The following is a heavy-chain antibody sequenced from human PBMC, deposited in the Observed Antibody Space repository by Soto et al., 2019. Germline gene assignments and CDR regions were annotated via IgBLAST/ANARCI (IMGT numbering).Heavy chain of an antibody. V-gene: IGHV4-59*01. CDR2: ISSRGFT. Sequence: QVQLQESGPGLVKPSETLSLTCTVSGGSITPYYWSWIRQPPGKRLEWIGYISSRGFTNYNPSLNSRITISVDASKNQFSLKLSSVTAADTDVYYCVRDCYSGNCFDLWGQGTLVTVSS. CDR1: GGSITPYY. J-gene: IGHJ4*02. CDR3: VRDCYSGNCFDL. D-gene: IGHD6-13*01.